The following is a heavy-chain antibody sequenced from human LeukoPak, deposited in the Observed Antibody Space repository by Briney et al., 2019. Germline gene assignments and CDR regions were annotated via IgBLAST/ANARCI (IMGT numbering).Heavy chain of an antibody. J-gene: IGHJ4*02. D-gene: IGHD6-19*01. CDR1: GGSISSYY. Sequence: SETLSLTCTVSGGSISSYYWSWIRQPPGKGLEWIGYIYYSGSTNYNPSLKSRVTISVDTSKNQFSLKLSSVTAADTAVYYRARTWGLYSSSDYSGQGTLVTVSS. V-gene: IGHV4-59*08. CDR3: ARTWGLYSSSDY. CDR2: IYYSGST.